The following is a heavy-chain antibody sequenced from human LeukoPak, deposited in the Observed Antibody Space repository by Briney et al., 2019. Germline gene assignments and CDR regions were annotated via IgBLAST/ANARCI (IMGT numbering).Heavy chain of an antibody. CDR1: GFTVSSNY. V-gene: IGHV3-53*01. CDR2: IYSGGST. CDR3: ARVWSGSRMAGAFDI. D-gene: IGHD3-3*01. J-gene: IGHJ3*02. Sequence: GGSLRLSCAASGFTVSSNYMSWVRQAPGKGLEWVSVIYSGGSTYYADSVKGRFTISRDNSKNTLYLQMNSLRAEDTAVYYCARVWSGSRMAGAFDIWGQGTMVTVSS.